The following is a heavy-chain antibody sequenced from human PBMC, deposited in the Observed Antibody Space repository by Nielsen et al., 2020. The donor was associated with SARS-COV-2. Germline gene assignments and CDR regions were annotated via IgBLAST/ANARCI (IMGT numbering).Heavy chain of an antibody. V-gene: IGHV4-59*05. CDR1: GGSVSSYY. Sequence: SETLSLTCTVSGGSVSSYYWSWIRQSPGKGLEWIGSIYYSGSTYYNPSLKSRVTISVDTSKNQFSLKLSSVTAADTAVYYCARSYGRGFDFWGQGTLVTVSS. CDR2: IYYSGST. J-gene: IGHJ4*02. D-gene: IGHD4-17*01. CDR3: ARSYGRGFDF.